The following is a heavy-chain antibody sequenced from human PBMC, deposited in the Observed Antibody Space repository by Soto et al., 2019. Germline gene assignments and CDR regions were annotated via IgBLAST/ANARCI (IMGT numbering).Heavy chain of an antibody. CDR3: ATSFGSGYRAFDY. CDR2: IISYLSVS. V-gene: IGHV1-69*02. J-gene: IGHJ4*02. D-gene: IGHD3-10*01. CDR1: GDTFNFYT. Sequence: QVQLVQSGAEVKKPGSSLRVSCKASGDTFNFYTINWVRQAPGLGLEWLGRIISYLSVSNYAQKFQGRVTITADKSTNTASMEVRSLRSEDTAMYYCATSFGSGYRAFDYWGQGALVTVSS.